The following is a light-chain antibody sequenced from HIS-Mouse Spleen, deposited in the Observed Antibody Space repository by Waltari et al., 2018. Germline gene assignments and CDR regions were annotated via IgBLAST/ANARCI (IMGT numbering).Light chain of an antibody. V-gene: IGKV1-13*02. J-gene: IGKJ3*01. Sequence: AIQLTQSPSSLSASVGDRVTITCRASQGISSALAWYQQKPGKAPKLLIYDASSLESGVPSMFSGSGSGTDFTLTISSLQPEDFATYYCQQFNSYPLFTFGPGTKVDIK. CDR3: QQFNSYPLFT. CDR1: QGISSA. CDR2: DAS.